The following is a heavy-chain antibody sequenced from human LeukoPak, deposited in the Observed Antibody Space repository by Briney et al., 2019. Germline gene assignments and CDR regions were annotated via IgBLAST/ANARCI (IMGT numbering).Heavy chain of an antibody. V-gene: IGHV3-9*01. J-gene: IGHJ4*02. CDR1: GFTFDDYA. D-gene: IGHD6-13*01. CDR2: ISWNSGSI. Sequence: QPGGSLRLSCAASGFTFDDYAMHWVRQAPGKGLEWVSGISWNSGSIGYADSVKGRFTISRDNAKNSLYLQMNSLRAEDTALYYCAKGSLVLSFYYFDYWGQGTLVTVSS. CDR3: AKGSLVLSFYYFDY.